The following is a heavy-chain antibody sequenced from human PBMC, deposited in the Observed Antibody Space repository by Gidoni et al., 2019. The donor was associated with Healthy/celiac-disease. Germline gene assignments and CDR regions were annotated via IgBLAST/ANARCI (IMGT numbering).Heavy chain of an antibody. D-gene: IGHD3-3*01. V-gene: IGHV3-30*18. CDR1: GFTFSSYG. J-gene: IGHJ4*02. CDR3: AKDLSGGITIFGVVIF. Sequence: QVQLVESGGGVVQPGRSLRLSCAASGFTFSSYGMHWVRQAPGKGLEWVAVISYDGSNKYYADSVKGRFTISRDNSKNTLYLQMNSLRAEDTAVYYCAKDLSGGITIFGVVIFGGQGTLVTVSS. CDR2: ISYDGSNK.